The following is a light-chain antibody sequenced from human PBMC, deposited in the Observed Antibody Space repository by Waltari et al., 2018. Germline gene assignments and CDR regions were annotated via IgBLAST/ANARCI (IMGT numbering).Light chain of an antibody. V-gene: IGLV1-47*01. Sequence: QSVLPQPPSASGTPGQTVTISCSGGNLNIRIYYVYCYLQLPETAPRLLIFKTDQRPSGVPDRFSAYKSGTSASLVISGLRSEDEGTYYCAAWDDSLRSVLFGGGTKLTVL. CDR1: NLNIRIYY. J-gene: IGLJ3*02. CDR3: AAWDDSLRSVL. CDR2: KTD.